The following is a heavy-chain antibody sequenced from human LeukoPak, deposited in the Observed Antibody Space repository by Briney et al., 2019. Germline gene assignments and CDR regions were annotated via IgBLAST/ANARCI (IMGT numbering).Heavy chain of an antibody. CDR2: INTNTGNP. CDR3: ARAREEWELNYYYYMDV. Sequence: GASVKVSCKASGYTFTGYYMHWVRQAPGQGLEWMGWINTNTGNPTYAQGFTGRFVFSLDTSVSTAYLQISSLKAEDTAVYYCARAREEWELNYYYYMDVWGKGTTVTVSS. J-gene: IGHJ6*03. V-gene: IGHV7-4-1*02. D-gene: IGHD1-26*01. CDR1: GYTFTGYY.